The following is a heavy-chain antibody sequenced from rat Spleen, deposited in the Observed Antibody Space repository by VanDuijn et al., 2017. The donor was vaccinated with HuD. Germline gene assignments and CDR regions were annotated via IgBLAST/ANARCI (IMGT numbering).Heavy chain of an antibody. V-gene: IGHV5S13*01. CDR3: ARHGGLRNWFAY. D-gene: IGHD1-11*01. CDR2: ISSGGDNT. J-gene: IGHJ3*01. CDR1: GFTFSDYD. Sequence: EVQLVESGGGLVQPGRSLKLSCTASGFTFSDYDMAWVRQAPTKGLEWIASISSGGDNTYYRDSVKGRFTISRDDAKSTQCRQMDSLRSEDTATYYCARHGGLRNWFAYWGQGTLVTVSS.